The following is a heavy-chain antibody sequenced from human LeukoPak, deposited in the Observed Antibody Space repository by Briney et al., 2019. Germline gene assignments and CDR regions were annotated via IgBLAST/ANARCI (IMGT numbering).Heavy chain of an antibody. D-gene: IGHD1-26*01. Sequence: SQTLSLTCTVSGGSISSGDYSWSWIRQPPGKGLEWIAYTYYSGSTYYNPSLKSRVTISLDTSKNQFSLKLSSVTAADTAVYYCARAPVYSGTFFDYWGQGTLVTVSS. CDR2: TYYSGST. CDR1: GGSISSGDYS. CDR3: ARAPVYSGTFFDY. J-gene: IGHJ4*02. V-gene: IGHV4-30-4*01.